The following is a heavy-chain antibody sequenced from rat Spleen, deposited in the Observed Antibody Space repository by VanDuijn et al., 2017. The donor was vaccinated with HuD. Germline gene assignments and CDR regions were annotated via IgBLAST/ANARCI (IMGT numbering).Heavy chain of an antibody. Sequence: EVQLVESGGGLVQPGRSMKLSCAASGFTFSDFYMAWVRQAPKKGLEWVASISYEGSSTYYGDSVKGRFTISRDNAKNTLYLQMNSLRSEDTATYYCARHSSSYYVMDAWGQGASVTVSS. V-gene: IGHV5-22*01. CDR2: ISYEGSST. D-gene: IGHD1-2*01. CDR3: ARHSSSYYVMDA. CDR1: GFTFSDFY. J-gene: IGHJ4*01.